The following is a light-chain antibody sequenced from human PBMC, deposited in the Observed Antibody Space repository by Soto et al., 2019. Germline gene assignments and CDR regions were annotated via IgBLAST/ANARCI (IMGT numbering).Light chain of an antibody. V-gene: IGLV2-14*01. CDR3: NSYSTNTAWV. CDR2: DVT. J-gene: IGLJ3*02. Sequence: QLVLTQPASVSGSPGQSITISCTGTSSDIGAYNYVSWYQQNPGKAPNLIIYDVTNRPSGVSNRFSGSKSGNTASLTISGLQAEDEADYYCNSYSTNTAWVFGGGTKLTVL. CDR1: SSDIGAYNY.